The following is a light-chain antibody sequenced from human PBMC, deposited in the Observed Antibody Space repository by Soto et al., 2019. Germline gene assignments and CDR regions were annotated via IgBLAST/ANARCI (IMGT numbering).Light chain of an antibody. J-gene: IGKJ1*01. CDR1: QDISNY. Sequence: DIQMTQSPSSLPASVGDRVTITCQPSQDISNYLNWYQQKPGKAPKLLIYAASSLQSGVPSRFSGSGSGTDFTLTISSLQPEDFATYYCQQSYSTPRVTFGQGTKVDIK. V-gene: IGKV1-39*01. CDR3: QQSYSTPRVT. CDR2: AAS.